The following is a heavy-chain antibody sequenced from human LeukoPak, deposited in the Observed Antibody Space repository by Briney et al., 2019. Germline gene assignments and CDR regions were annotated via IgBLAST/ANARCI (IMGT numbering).Heavy chain of an antibody. CDR1: GGSISSYY. J-gene: IGHJ5*02. CDR3: ARALGYCSGGSCYDNNWFDP. D-gene: IGHD2-15*01. V-gene: IGHV4-59*12. Sequence: SETLSLTCTVSGGSISSYYWSWIRQPPGKGLEWIGYIYHSGSTYYNPSLKSRVTISVDRSKNQFSLKLSSVTAADTAVYYCARALGYCSGGSCYDNNWFDPWGQGTLVTVSS. CDR2: IYHSGST.